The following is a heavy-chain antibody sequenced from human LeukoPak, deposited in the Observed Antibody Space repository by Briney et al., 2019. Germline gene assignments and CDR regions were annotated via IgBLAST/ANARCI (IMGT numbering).Heavy chain of an antibody. J-gene: IGHJ4*02. V-gene: IGHV1-69*04. CDR1: GGTFSSYA. D-gene: IGHD6-13*01. Sequence: ASVKVSCKASGGTFSSYAISWVRQAPGQGLEWMGRIIPILGIANYAQKFQGRVTITADKSTSTVYMELSSLRSEDTAVYYCAREGSSYFDYWGQGTLVTVSS. CDR3: AREGSSYFDY. CDR2: IIPILGIA.